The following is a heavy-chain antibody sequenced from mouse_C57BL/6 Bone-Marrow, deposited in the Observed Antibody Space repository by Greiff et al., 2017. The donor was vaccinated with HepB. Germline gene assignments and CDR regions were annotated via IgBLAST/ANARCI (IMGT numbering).Heavy chain of an antibody. D-gene: IGHD2-4*01. CDR2: INSDGGST. CDR3: ARATRITTGTPYLDY. J-gene: IGHJ2*01. CDR1: EYEFPSHD. Sequence: EVQRVESGGGLVQPGESLKLSCESTEYEFPSHDMSWVRKTPEKRLELVAAINSDGGSTYYPDTMERRFIISRDNTKKTLYLQMSSLRSEDTALYYCARATRITTGTPYLDYWGQGTTLTVSS. V-gene: IGHV5-2*01.